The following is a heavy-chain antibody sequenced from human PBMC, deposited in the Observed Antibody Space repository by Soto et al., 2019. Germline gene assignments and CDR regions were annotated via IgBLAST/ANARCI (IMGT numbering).Heavy chain of an antibody. V-gene: IGHV4-30-4*01. J-gene: IGHJ5*02. CDR2: IYYSGST. CDR1: GAPISSGDYY. Sequence: SETLSLTCTVSGAPISSGDYYWSWVRQAPGKGLEWVGYIYYSGSTYYNPSLKRRLDISLDVSKNLFSLRLTSVTASDTAGYFCARAGYGVDEISTWGPGMLVTVSS. D-gene: IGHD4-17*01. CDR3: ARAGYGVDEIST.